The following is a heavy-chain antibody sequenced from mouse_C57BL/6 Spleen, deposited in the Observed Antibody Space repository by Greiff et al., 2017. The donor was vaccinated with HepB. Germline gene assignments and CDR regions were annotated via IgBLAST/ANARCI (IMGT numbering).Heavy chain of an antibody. Sequence: VQLQQSGAELARPGASVKLSCKASGYTFTSYGISWVTQRTGQGLEWIGEIYPRSGSTYYNEKFKGKATLTADKSSSTAYMELRSLTSEDSAVYFCARLDDGYYGGYFDVWGTGTTVTVSS. CDR3: ARLDDGYYGGYFDV. CDR1: GYTFTSYG. CDR2: IYPRSGST. D-gene: IGHD2-3*01. J-gene: IGHJ1*03. V-gene: IGHV1-81*01.